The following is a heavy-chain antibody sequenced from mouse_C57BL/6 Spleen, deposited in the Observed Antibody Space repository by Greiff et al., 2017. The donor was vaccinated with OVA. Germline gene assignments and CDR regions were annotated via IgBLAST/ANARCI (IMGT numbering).Heavy chain of an antibody. J-gene: IGHJ3*01. V-gene: IGHV5-9-1*02. CDR1: GFTFSSYA. CDR2: ISSGGDYI. Sequence: EVQGVESGEGLVKPGGSLKLSCAASGFTFSSYAMSWVRQTPEKRLEWVAYISSGGDYIYYADTVKGRFTISRDNARNTLYLQMSSLKSEDTAMYYCTREGDASFAYWGQGTLVTVSA. CDR3: TREGDASFAY. D-gene: IGHD6-1*01.